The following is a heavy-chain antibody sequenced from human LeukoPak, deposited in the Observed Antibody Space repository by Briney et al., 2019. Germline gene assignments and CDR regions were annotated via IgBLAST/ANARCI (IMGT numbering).Heavy chain of an antibody. Sequence: GGYLCLSCAASRFTFSSYSMKWVRPGQGQGLKWVSYISSSSTTLYYADSVKGRFSISRDNAKNSLYLQMNSLRAEDTAVYYCARGRVSSSSWSSTYYYYFYMDVWGKGTTVTVSS. D-gene: IGHD6-13*01. J-gene: IGHJ6*03. CDR1: RFTFSSYS. CDR3: ARGRVSSSSWSSTYYYYFYMDV. V-gene: IGHV3-48*01. CDR2: ISSSSTTL.